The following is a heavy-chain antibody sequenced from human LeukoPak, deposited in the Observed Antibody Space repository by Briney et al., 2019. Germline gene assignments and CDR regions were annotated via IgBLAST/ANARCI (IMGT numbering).Heavy chain of an antibody. Sequence: PSETLSLTCAVSSGSIFSSNWWSWVRQPPGKWLEWIGQIFHSGSTSYSPSLKSRVTISVDKSKNQFSLRLTSVTAADTAVYYCARSPTKRVPEDYWGQGTLVTVSS. D-gene: IGHD2-2*01. CDR2: IFHSGST. CDR1: SGSIFSSNW. V-gene: IGHV4-4*02. J-gene: IGHJ4*02. CDR3: ARSPTKRVPEDY.